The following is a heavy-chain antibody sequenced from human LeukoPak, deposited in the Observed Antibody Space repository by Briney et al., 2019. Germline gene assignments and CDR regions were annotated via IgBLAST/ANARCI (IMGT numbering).Heavy chain of an antibody. Sequence: PGGSLGLSCAASGFTFTKYWMSWVRQAPGKGLEWVANINEDGNEKKYVDSVKGRFTISRDNARNSLFLQMNSLTAEDTAVYYCARDEKDGPLWYWGQGTLVTVSS. CDR2: INEDGNEK. D-gene: IGHD2-21*01. CDR3: ARDEKDGPLWY. CDR1: GFTFTKYW. J-gene: IGHJ4*02. V-gene: IGHV3-7*01.